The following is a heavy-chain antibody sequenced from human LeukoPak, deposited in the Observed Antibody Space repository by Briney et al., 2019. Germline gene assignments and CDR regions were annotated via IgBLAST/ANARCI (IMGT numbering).Heavy chain of an antibody. CDR3: AKDMALPYDSSGYHFDY. V-gene: IGHV3-11*01. D-gene: IGHD3-22*01. CDR1: GFTFSDYY. J-gene: IGHJ4*02. CDR2: ISGSGTSI. Sequence: GGSLRLSCAASGFTFSDYYMSWIRQAPGKGLEWVSYISGSGTSIYYADSVKGRFTISRDNAKNSLYLQMNSLRAEDTALYYCAKDMALPYDSSGYHFDYWGQGTLVTVSS.